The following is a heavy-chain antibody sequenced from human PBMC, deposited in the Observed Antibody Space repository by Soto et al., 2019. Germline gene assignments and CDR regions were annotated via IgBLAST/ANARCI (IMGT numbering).Heavy chain of an antibody. J-gene: IGHJ5*02. D-gene: IGHD3-22*01. Sequence: ASVKVSCKASGYTFTSYGISWVRQAPGQGLEWMGWISAYNGNTNYAQKLQGRVTMTTDTSTSTAYMELRSLRSDDTAVYYCARTDYDSSGQDWFDPWGQGTLVTVPS. V-gene: IGHV1-18*01. CDR2: ISAYNGNT. CDR3: ARTDYDSSGQDWFDP. CDR1: GYTFTSYG.